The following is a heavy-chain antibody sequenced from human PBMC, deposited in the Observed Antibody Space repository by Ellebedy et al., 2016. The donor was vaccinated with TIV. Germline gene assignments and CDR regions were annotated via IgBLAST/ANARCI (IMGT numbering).Heavy chain of an antibody. CDR1: GFTFSDYG. D-gene: IGHD3-22*01. Sequence: PGGSLRLSCAASGFTFSDYGMHRVRQAPGKGLEWVAFMRYDGSNKYYADSVKGRFTISRDNSKNTLYLRMNSLRAEDTAVYYCAKFPYYYDSSGYSFWGQGTLVTVSS. V-gene: IGHV3-30*02. J-gene: IGHJ4*02. CDR3: AKFPYYYDSSGYSF. CDR2: MRYDGSNK.